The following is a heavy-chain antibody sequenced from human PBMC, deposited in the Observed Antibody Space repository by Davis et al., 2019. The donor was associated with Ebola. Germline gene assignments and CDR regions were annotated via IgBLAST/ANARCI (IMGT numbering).Heavy chain of an antibody. CDR3: ARNGYITGTTGGGYYYYGMDV. CDR2: INHSGST. V-gene: IGHV4-39*07. Sequence: MPSETLSLTCTVSGGSVSSGSYYWSWIRQPPGKGLEWIGEINHSGSTNYNPSLKSRVTISVDTSKNQFSLKLSSVTAADTAVYYCARNGYITGTTGGGYYYYGMDVWGQGTTVTVSS. D-gene: IGHD1-7*01. CDR1: GGSVSSGSYY. J-gene: IGHJ6*02.